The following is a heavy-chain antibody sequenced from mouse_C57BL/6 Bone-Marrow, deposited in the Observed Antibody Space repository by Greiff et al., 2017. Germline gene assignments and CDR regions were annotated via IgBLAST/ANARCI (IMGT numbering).Heavy chain of an antibody. V-gene: IGHV1-82*01. CDR3: ARGWLLLDYYAMDY. J-gene: IGHJ4*01. CDR2: IYPGDGDT. D-gene: IGHD2-3*01. Sequence: QVQLKQSGPELVKPGASVKISCKASGYAFSSSWMNWVKQRPGKGLEWIGRIYPGDGDTNYNGKFKGKATLTADKSSSTAYMQLSSLTSEDSAVYFCARGWLLLDYYAMDYWGQGTSVTVSS. CDR1: GYAFSSSW.